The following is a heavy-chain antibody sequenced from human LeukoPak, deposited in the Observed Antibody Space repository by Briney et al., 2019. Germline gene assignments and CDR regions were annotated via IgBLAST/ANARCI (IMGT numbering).Heavy chain of an antibody. CDR1: GGSISSGGYS. Sequence: SQTLSLTCAVSGGSISSGGYSWSWIRQPPGQGLEWIGYIYHSGSTYYNPSLKSRVTISVDRSKNQFSLKLSSVTAADTAVYYCARGGTHGPWDIVVVPADPPLDVWGQGTTVTVSS. CDR3: ARGGTHGPWDIVVVPADPPLDV. CDR2: IYHSGST. D-gene: IGHD2-2*01. V-gene: IGHV4-30-2*01. J-gene: IGHJ6*02.